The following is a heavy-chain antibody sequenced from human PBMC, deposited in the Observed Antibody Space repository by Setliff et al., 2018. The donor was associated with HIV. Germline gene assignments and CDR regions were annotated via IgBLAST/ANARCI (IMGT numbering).Heavy chain of an antibody. V-gene: IGHV5-51*01. J-gene: IGHJ4*02. CDR1: GSNSATYW. CDR2: LYFGDSDP. CDR3: ARGRGGYFGGGRYYNLPYFDS. D-gene: IGHD2-15*01. Sequence: PGESLKISCKTSGSNSATYWVGWVRQTPGKGLEWLGILYFGDSDPKYNPSFEGQVTISADKSIKTAFLQWRSLKTSDTAIYYCARGRGGYFGGGRYYNLPYFDSWGQGTLVTVSS.